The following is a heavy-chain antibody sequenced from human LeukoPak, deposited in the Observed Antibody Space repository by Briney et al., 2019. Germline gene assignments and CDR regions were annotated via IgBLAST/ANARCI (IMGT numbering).Heavy chain of an antibody. CDR2: INHSGST. D-gene: IGHD2-2*01. Sequence: SKTLSLTCAVYGGSFSGYYWSWIRQPPGKGLEWIGEINHSGSTNYNPSLKSRVTISVDTSKNQFSLKLSSVTAADTAVYYCARAQGYCSSTSCYGFGWFDPWGQGTLVTVSS. CDR3: ARAQGYCSSTSCYGFGWFDP. V-gene: IGHV4-34*01. J-gene: IGHJ5*02. CDR1: GGSFSGYY.